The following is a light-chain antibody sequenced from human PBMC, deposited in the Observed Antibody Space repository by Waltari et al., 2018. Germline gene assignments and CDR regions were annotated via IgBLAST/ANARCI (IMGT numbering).Light chain of an antibody. CDR2: ATS. CDR1: QGIGSW. CDR3: QQANSFPSIA. J-gene: IGKJ5*01. Sequence: IQMTQSPSSVSASVGDRVTITCRASQGIGSWLTWYQQKPGKAPKLLIYATSSLQSGVPSRFSGSGSGTEFTLTISILQPEDFATYYCQQANSFPSIAFGQGTRVEIK. V-gene: IGKV1D-12*01.